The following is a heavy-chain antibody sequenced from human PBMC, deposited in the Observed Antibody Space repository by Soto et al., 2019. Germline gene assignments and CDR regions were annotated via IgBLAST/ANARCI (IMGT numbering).Heavy chain of an antibody. Sequence: SLRLSCASSAFTYSSYSMTWGPQIKGQWLGWVSSISNSSRYIYYADSVEGRFTISRDNSKNVLDLQINNLTAEHPAVYYCARDKREAAAGPPYYYYYYGMKFLRRGXRGVVYS. J-gene: IGHJ6*02. V-gene: IGHV3-21*04. CDR1: AFTYSSYS. CDR2: ISNSSRYI. CDR3: ARDKREAAAGPPYYYYYYGMKF. D-gene: IGHD6-13*01.